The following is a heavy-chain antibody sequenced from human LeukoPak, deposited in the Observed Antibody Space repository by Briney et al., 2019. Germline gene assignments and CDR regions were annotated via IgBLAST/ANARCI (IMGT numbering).Heavy chain of an antibody. CDR3: ARDLGKAAAASTWGAFDI. CDR2: INPSGGST. D-gene: IGHD6-13*01. J-gene: IGHJ3*02. V-gene: IGHV1-46*01. CDR1: GYTITSYY. Sequence: ASVKVSCKASGYTITSYYMQWVRQAPGQGLEWMGIINPSGGSTSYAQKFQGRVTMTRDTSTSTVYMELSSLRSEDTAVYYGARDLGKAAAASTWGAFDIWGQGTMVTVSS.